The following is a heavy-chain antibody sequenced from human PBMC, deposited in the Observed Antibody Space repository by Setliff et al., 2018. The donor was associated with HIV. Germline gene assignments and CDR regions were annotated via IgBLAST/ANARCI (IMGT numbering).Heavy chain of an antibody. Sequence: RASVKVSCKASGYTFTSYDINWVRQATGQGLEWMGWMNPNSGNTGYAQKFQGRVTMTRNTSISTAYMELSSLRSEDTAVYYCARSGDGYTYGDYRTYYFDFWGQGTLVTVSS. CDR3: ARSGDGYTYGDYRTYYFDF. CDR2: MNPNSGNT. CDR1: GYTFTSYD. D-gene: IGHD4-17*01. V-gene: IGHV1-8*02. J-gene: IGHJ4*02.